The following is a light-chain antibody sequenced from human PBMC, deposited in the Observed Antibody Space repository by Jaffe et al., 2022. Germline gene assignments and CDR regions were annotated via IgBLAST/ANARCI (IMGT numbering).Light chain of an antibody. CDR1: SSNIGKNY. J-gene: IGLJ2*01. CDR3: GTWDTSLSAVV. CDR2: ENN. Sequence: QSVLTQPPSISAAPGQKVTMSCSGSSSNIGKNYVSWYQQLPGTAPKLLIYENNKRPSGIPDRFSGSKSGTSATLGITGLQTGDEADYYCGTWDTSLSAVVFGGGTKLTVL. V-gene: IGLV1-51*02.